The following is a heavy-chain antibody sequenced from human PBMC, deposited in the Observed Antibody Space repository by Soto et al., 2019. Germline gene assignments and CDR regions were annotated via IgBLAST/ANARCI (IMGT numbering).Heavy chain of an antibody. Sequence: EMHLVDSGGGLVKPWGSLRLSCAASGFTFSHAWMSWVRQAPGKGLEWVGRIKSKAEGETKDYGAPVRGRFTFSRDDSKDTFYLPMYCLRIEDTAIYYCCVVKRREQHRLSGYRFDPWGPGTLVTVSS. D-gene: IGHD2-15*01. CDR1: GFTFSHAW. V-gene: IGHV3-15*01. CDR3: CVVKRREQHRLSGYRFDP. CDR2: IKSKAEGETK. J-gene: IGHJ5*02.